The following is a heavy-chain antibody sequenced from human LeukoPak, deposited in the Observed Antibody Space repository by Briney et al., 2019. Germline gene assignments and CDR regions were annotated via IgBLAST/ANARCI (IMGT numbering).Heavy chain of an antibody. D-gene: IGHD3-10*01. CDR3: ATWTGRGLSNWFDP. Sequence: ASVKVSCKVSGYTLTELSMHWVRQAPVKGLEWMGGFDPEDGETIYAQKFQGRVTTTEDTSTDTAYMELSSLRSEDTAVYYCATWTGRGLSNWFDPWGQGTLVTVSS. CDR2: FDPEDGET. V-gene: IGHV1-24*01. CDR1: GYTLTELS. J-gene: IGHJ5*02.